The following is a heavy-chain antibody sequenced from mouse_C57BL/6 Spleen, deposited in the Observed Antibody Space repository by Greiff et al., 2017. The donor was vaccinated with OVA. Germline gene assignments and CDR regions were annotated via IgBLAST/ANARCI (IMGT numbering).Heavy chain of an antibody. D-gene: IGHD4-1*01. CDR3: AREAGTDYAMDY. CDR1: GYAFSSYW. Sequence: QVQLQQSGAELVKPGASVKISCKASGYAFSSYWMNWVKQRPGKGLEWIGQIYPGDGDTNYNGKFKGKATLTADKSSSTAYMQLSSLTSEDSAVYFCAREAGTDYAMDYWGQGTSVTVSS. CDR2: IYPGDGDT. V-gene: IGHV1-80*01. J-gene: IGHJ4*01.